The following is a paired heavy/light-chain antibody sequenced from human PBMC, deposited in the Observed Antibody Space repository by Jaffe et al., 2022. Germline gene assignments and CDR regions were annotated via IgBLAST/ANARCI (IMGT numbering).Heavy chain of an antibody. V-gene: IGHV3-23*01. CDR2: SGSGGGT. CDR3: ANDAFRRDSSGWYRYFQH. CDR1: GFTFSSYA. Sequence: EVQLLESGGGLVQPGGSLRLSCAASGFTFSSYAMSWVRQAPGKGLEWVSGSGSGGGTYYADSVKGRFTISRDNSKSTLYLQMNSLRAEDTAIYYCANDAFRRDSSGWYRYFQHWGQGTLVTVSS. D-gene: IGHD6-19*01. J-gene: IGHJ1*01.
Light chain of an antibody. CDR2: DAS. Sequence: EIVLTQSPATLSLSPGERATLSCRASQSVSSYLAWYQQKPGQAPRLLIYDASNRATGIPARFSGSGSGTDFTLTISSLEPEDFAVYYCQQRSNWPPVYTFGQGTKLEIK. J-gene: IGKJ2*01. V-gene: IGKV3-11*01. CDR3: QQRSNWPPVYT. CDR1: QSVSSY.